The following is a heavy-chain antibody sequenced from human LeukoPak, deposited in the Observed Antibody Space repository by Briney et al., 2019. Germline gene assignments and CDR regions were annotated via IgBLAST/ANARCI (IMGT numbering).Heavy chain of an antibody. CDR1: GFTFSSYA. CDR2: ISYDGSNK. J-gene: IGHJ4*02. D-gene: IGHD3-3*01. CDR3: ARSTYDFWSGYYMDY. V-gene: IGHV3-30-3*01. Sequence: GGSLRLSCAASGFTFSSYAMHWVRQAPGKGLEWVAVISYDGSNKYYADSVKGRFTISRDNSKNTLYLQMNSLRAEDTAVYYCARSTYDFWSGYYMDYWGQGTPVTVSS.